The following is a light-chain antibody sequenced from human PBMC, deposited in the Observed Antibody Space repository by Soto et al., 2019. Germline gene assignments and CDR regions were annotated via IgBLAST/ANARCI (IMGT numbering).Light chain of an antibody. J-gene: IGKJ1*01. CDR1: QSVSSY. CDR2: DAS. Sequence: VLTQAPCTLSLSPGERATLSCRASQSVSSYLAWYQQKPGQAXRLLIYDASNRATGIPARFSGSGSGTDFTLTISSLEPEDFAVYYCQQRSNWLWTFGQGTKV. CDR3: QQRSNWLWT. V-gene: IGKV3-11*01.